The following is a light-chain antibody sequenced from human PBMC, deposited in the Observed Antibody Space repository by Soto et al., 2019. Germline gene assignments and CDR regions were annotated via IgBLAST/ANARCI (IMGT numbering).Light chain of an antibody. CDR1: QSIGTW. J-gene: IGKJ1*01. CDR2: DAS. CDR3: QQYNSYARA. Sequence: DIQMTQSPSTLSASVGDRVTITCRSSQSIGTWLACYQHKPGRAPKLLIYDASTLEGGGPSRFSGSRSGPEFPLTICSRQPDDFAAYYCQQYNSYARALGQGTKVQIK. V-gene: IGKV1-5*01.